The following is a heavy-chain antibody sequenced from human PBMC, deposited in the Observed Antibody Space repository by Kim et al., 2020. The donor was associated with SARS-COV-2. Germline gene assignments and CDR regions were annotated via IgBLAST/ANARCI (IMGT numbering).Heavy chain of an antibody. CDR2: T. Sequence: TKYSQKCQGRVTITRDTAASTAYMELSSLRSEDTAVYYCARIGPRRGMDVWGQGTTVTVSS. V-gene: IGHV1-3*01. CDR3: ARIGPRRGMDV. J-gene: IGHJ6*02.